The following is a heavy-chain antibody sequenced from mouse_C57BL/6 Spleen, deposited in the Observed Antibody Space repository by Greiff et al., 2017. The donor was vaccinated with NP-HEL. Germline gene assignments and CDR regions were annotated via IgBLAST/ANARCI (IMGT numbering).Heavy chain of an antibody. V-gene: IGHV5-4*01. CDR3: ARDPGGYYSNSWYFDV. D-gene: IGHD2-5*01. CDR1: GFTFSSYA. Sequence: EVMLVESGGGLVKPGGSLKLSCAASGFTFSSYAMSWVRQPPEKRLEWVATISDGGSYTYYPDNVQGRFTISRDNAKNNLYLHMRQLKSEDTAMYYCARDPGGYYSNSWYFDVWGTGTTVTVAA. J-gene: IGHJ1*03. CDR2: ISDGGSYT.